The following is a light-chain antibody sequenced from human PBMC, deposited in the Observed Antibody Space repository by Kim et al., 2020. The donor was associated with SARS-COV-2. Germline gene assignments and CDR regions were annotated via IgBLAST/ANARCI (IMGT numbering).Light chain of an antibody. J-gene: IGLJ3*02. CDR3: SSYTSSSTWV. Sequence: GQSITSSCTGTRSDVGNYDSVSWYQQHPGKAPKLVIYDVTKRPSGVSNRFSGSKSGNTASLTISGLQAEDEADYYCSSYTSSSTWVFGGGTQLTVL. V-gene: IGLV2-14*03. CDR1: RSDVGNYDS. CDR2: DVT.